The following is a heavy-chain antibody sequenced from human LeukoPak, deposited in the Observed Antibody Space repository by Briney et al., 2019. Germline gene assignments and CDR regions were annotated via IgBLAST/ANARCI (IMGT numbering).Heavy chain of an antibody. CDR3: ARVAPPRFLEWLLYFDY. CDR1: GGSISSGDYY. D-gene: IGHD3-3*01. V-gene: IGHV4-30-4*02. Sequence: SETLSLTCTVSGGSISSGDYYWSWIRQPPGKGLEWIGYIYYSGSTYYNPSLKSRVTISVDTSKNQFSLKLSSVTAADTAVYYCARVAPPRFLEWLLYFDYWGQGTLVTVSS. CDR2: IYYSGST. J-gene: IGHJ4*02.